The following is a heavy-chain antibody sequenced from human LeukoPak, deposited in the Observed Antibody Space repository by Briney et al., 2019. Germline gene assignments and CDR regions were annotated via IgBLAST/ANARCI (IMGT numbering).Heavy chain of an antibody. CDR2: FTGGTGRT. J-gene: IGHJ4*02. Sequence: GGSLRLSCAASGFTFSTYGMSWVRQAPGKGLEWVSTFTGGTGRTYYADSVKGRFTISRDNSENTLYLQMNSLRAEDTAVYYCAKGLFHDYGDYWGQGTLVTVSS. V-gene: IGHV3-23*01. CDR3: AKGLFHDYGDY. CDR1: GFTFSTYG. D-gene: IGHD3-3*01.